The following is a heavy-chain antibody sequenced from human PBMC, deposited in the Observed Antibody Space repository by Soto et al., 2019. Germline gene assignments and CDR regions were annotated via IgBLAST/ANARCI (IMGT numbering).Heavy chain of an antibody. J-gene: IGHJ6*02. Sequence: QVQLQEAGPGLVKPSQTLSLTCTVSGGSISSGDYYWSWIRQPPGKGLECIGYIYYSGSTYYNPSGKRRVTLSVDTSKNQFSLKLSSVTAADTAVYYCARDHYVYDILTGYGYYYGMDVWGQGTTVTVSS. D-gene: IGHD3-9*01. CDR3: ARDHYVYDILTGYGYYYGMDV. V-gene: IGHV4-30-4*01. CDR1: GGSISSGDYY. CDR2: IYYSGST.